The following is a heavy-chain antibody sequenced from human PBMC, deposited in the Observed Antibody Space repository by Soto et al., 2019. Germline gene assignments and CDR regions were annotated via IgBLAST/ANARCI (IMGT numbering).Heavy chain of an antibody. V-gene: IGHV3-23*01. Sequence: EVQLLESGGDLVQPGGSLRLSCAVSRFTFSSYGMNWVRQAPGKGLEWVSSISDDGDSTYYADSVNGRFTISRDNSKNTLYLQMNSLRAEDTAVYYCAKRSGYQEAAYLDYWGQGTLVTVSS. CDR2: ISDDGDST. CDR1: RFTFSSYG. D-gene: IGHD5-12*01. J-gene: IGHJ4*02. CDR3: AKRSGYQEAAYLDY.